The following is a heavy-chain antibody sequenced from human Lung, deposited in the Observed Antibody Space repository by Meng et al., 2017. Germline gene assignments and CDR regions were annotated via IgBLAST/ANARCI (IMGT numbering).Heavy chain of an antibody. CDR2: IYHSGGT. J-gene: IGHJ4*02. D-gene: IGHD2-2*01. CDR1: VGSMVSSHW. Sequence: EPAPVLVRPLGTLYLTLGVSVGSMVSSHWWSWVRQPPGKGLEWIGEIYHSGGTKYNPSLKSRVTISVDKSKNQFSLKLSSVTAADTAVYYCARGLGEAVVPRTMFDYWGQGTLVTVSS. CDR3: ARGLGEAVVPRTMFDY. V-gene: IGHV4-4*02.